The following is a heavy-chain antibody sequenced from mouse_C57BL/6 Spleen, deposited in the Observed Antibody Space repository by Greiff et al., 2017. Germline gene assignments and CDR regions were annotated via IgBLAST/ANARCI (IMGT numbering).Heavy chain of an antibody. V-gene: IGHV5-16*01. CDR3: ARDRGFYYDYDGGFDY. CDR2: INYDGSST. Sequence: EVQVVESEGGLVQPGSSMKLSCTASGFTFSDYYMAWVRQVPEKGLEWVANINYDGSSTYYLDSLKSRFIISRDNAKNILYLQMSSLKSEDTATYYCARDRGFYYDYDGGFDYWGQGTTLTVSS. D-gene: IGHD2-4*01. J-gene: IGHJ2*01. CDR1: GFTFSDYY.